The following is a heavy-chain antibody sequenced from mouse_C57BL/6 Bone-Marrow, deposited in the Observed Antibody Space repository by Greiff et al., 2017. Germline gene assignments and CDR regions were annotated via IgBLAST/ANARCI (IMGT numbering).Heavy chain of an antibody. V-gene: IGHV14-4*01. J-gene: IGHJ4*01. CDR3: TTLWDYYGLYYYAMDY. D-gene: IGHD2-2*01. CDR1: GFNIKDDY. Sequence: EVQLQQSGAELVRPGASVKLSCTASGFNIKDDYMHWVKQRPEQGLEWIGWIDPENGDTEYASKFPGKATITADPSSTTADLQLSSLTAEDTAVYYCTTLWDYYGLYYYAMDYWGQGTSVTVSS. CDR2: IDPENGDT.